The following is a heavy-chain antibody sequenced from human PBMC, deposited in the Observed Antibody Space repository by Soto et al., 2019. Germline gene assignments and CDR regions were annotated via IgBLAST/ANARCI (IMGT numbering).Heavy chain of an antibody. Sequence: QVQLVESGGGVVQPGRSLRLSCAASGLTFSSYAMHWVRQAPGKGLEWVAVISYDGSNKYYADSVQGRFTISRDNSKNTLYLQMNSLRAEDTAVYYCARPPKWEPSYYFDYWGQGTLVTVSS. CDR3: ARPPKWEPSYYFDY. V-gene: IGHV3-30-3*01. J-gene: IGHJ4*02. D-gene: IGHD1-26*01. CDR2: ISYDGSNK. CDR1: GLTFSSYA.